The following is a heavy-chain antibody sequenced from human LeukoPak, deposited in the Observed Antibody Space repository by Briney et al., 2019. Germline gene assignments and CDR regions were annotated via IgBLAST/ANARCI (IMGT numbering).Heavy chain of an antibody. CDR1: GFIFYDNA. J-gene: IGHJ1*01. V-gene: IGHV3-43*02. D-gene: IGHD3-16*01. CDR3: AKDNQRGGFQH. Sequence: GGSLTLSCAASGFIFYDNAMYWVRQAPGKGLEWVSLICGDGATTYYADSVKGRFNISRDNNKSSLYLQMNSLRSEDTALYYCAKDNQRGGFQHWGQGTLVTVSS. CDR2: ICGDGATT.